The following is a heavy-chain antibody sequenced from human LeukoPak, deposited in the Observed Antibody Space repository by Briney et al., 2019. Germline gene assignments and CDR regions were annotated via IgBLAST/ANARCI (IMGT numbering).Heavy chain of an antibody. V-gene: IGHV4-30-4*01. CDR3: ARVRGYYGSGGYMICY. Sequence: SETLSLTCTVSGGSISSGDYYWSWIRQPPGKGLEWIGYIYYSGSTYYNPSLKSRVTISVDTSKNQFSLKLSSVTAADTAVYLCARVRGYYGSGGYMICYLGQGTLVTVSS. D-gene: IGHD3-10*01. CDR1: GGSISSGDYY. J-gene: IGHJ4*02. CDR2: IYYSGST.